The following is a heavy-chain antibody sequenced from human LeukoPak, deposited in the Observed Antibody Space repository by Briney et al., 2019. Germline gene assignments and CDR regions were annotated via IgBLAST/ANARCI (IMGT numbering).Heavy chain of an antibody. CDR2: FYYTGST. V-gene: IGHV4-39*01. J-gene: IGHJ4*02. D-gene: IGHD6-19*01. CDR3: ARTAGVAVAGSRQYFDY. Sequence: SETLSLTCTVSGGLISSSSYYWGWVRQPPEKGLEWIGSFYYTGSTYYHPSLKSRVTISVDTSKNQFSLNLTSVTAADTAVYYCARTAGVAVAGSRQYFDYRGQGTLVTVSS. CDR1: GGLISSSSYY.